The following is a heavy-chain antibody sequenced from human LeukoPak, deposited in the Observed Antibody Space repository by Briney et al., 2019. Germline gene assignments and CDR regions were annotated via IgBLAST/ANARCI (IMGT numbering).Heavy chain of an antibody. CDR2: IYYSGST. CDR1: GGSISSGDYY. Sequence: SETLSLTCTVSGGSISSGDYYWSWIRQPPGKGLEWIGYIYYSGSTYYNPSLKSRVTISVDTSKNQFSLKLSPVTAADTAVYYCARGGVINLLYYYYGMDVWGKGTTVTVSS. CDR3: ARGGVINLLYYYYGMDV. V-gene: IGHV4-30-4*01. J-gene: IGHJ6*04. D-gene: IGHD3-10*01.